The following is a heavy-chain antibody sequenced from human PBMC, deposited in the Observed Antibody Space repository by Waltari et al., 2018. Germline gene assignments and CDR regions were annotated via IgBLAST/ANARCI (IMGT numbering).Heavy chain of an antibody. D-gene: IGHD3-10*01. CDR3: AKDGTVELWFDGYFDY. Sequence: QVQLVESGGGVVQPGRSLRLSCAASGFTFSSYGMHWVRQAPGKGLEWVAVIWYDGSNKYYADSVKGRFTISRDNSKNTLYLQMNSLRAEDTAVYYCAKDGTVELWFDGYFDYWGQGTLVTVSS. CDR2: IWYDGSNK. CDR1: GFTFSSYG. J-gene: IGHJ4*02. V-gene: IGHV3-30*18.